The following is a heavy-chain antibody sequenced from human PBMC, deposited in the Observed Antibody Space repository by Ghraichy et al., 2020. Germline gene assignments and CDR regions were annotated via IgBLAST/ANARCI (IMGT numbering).Heavy chain of an antibody. CDR2: IYYSGST. CDR3: ARLFDGDGLDY. CDR1: GASITNTRYY. Sequence: SETLSLTCTVSGASITNTRYYWAWIRQPPGKGLEWLGTIYYSGSTYYNQSLMSRVTISLDASKNQFSLNLSSVTAADTAVFFCARLFDGDGLDYWGQGTLVTVSS. D-gene: IGHD4-17*01. J-gene: IGHJ4*02. V-gene: IGHV4-39*01.